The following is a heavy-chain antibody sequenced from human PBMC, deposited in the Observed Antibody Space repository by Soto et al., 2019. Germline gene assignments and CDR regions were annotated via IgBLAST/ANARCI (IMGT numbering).Heavy chain of an antibody. V-gene: IGHV2-5*01. Sequence: QITLKESGPTLVKPTQTVTLSCTFSGFPLSTSGVGVGWNRQPPGKALERLALIYWNDDKRYSQFLQCRLTITQDTSKTPVVLTMPNMDPVDTATYYFALAGQWLNHDTPDYFDSWGQGTLLTVSS. CDR3: ALAGQWLNHDTPDYFDS. CDR2: IYWNDDK. CDR1: GFPLSTSGVG. J-gene: IGHJ4*02. D-gene: IGHD6-19*01.